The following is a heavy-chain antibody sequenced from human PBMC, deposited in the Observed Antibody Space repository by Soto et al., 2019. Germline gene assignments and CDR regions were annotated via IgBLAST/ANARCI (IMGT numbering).Heavy chain of an antibody. Sequence: QVQLVQSGAEVKKPGASVKISCKASGYTFTSYGISWVRQAPGQRLEWMGCISAYNGNTNYAQKLQGRVTMTTDTSTSTAYMELRSLRSDDTAVYYCARDGYYDSSGYRSDFDYWGHGTPVTVSS. CDR1: GYTFTSYG. CDR2: ISAYNGNT. J-gene: IGHJ4*01. CDR3: ARDGYYDSSGYRSDFDY. D-gene: IGHD3-22*01. V-gene: IGHV1-18*01.